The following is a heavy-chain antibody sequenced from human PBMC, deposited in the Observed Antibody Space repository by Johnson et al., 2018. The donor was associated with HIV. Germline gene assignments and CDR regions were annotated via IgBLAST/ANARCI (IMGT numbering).Heavy chain of an antibody. J-gene: IGHJ3*02. CDR3: HDFWTGQGVYI. CDR1: GFVFSNAW. Sequence: VQLVESGGGLVKPGSSLRLSCAASGFVFSNAWMNWVRQAPGRGLEWVGRIRSKADGETTDLAAPVKGRFIISRDDSRSMMYLEMNSLKTEDTGVDYCHDFWTGQGVYIWGQGTVVTVS. CDR2: IRSKADGETT. V-gene: IGHV3-15*01. D-gene: IGHD3/OR15-3a*01.